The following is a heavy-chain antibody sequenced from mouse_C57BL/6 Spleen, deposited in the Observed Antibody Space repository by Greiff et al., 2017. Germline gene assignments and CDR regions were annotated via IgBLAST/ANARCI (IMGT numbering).Heavy chain of an antibody. Sequence: VQLQQSGAELVKPGATVKLSCKASGYTFTSYWMHWVKQRPGQGLEWIGMIHPNSGSTNYNEKFKSKATLTVDKSSSTAYMQLSSLTSEDSAVYYCAPLWPFAYWGQGTLVTVSA. D-gene: IGHD1-1*02. V-gene: IGHV1-64*01. CDR2: IHPNSGST. CDR1: GYTFTSYW. CDR3: APLWPFAY. J-gene: IGHJ3*01.